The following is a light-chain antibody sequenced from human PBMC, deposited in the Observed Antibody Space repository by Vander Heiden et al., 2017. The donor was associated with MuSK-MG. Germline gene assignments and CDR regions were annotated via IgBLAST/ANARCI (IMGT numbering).Light chain of an antibody. CDR1: QSISSW. J-gene: IGKJ2*01. CDR3: QQYNSYPYT. Sequence: DIQMTQSPSTLSASVGDRVTITCRASQSISSWLAWYQQKPVKAPKLLIYKASSLESGVPSRFSGSGSGTEFTLTISRLQPDDFATYYCQQYNSYPYTFGQGTKLEIK. CDR2: KAS. V-gene: IGKV1-5*03.